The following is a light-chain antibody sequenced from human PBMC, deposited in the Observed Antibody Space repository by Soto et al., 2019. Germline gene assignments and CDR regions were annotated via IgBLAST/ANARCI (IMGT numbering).Light chain of an antibody. V-gene: IGKV1-9*01. J-gene: IGKJ4*01. Sequence: DPQLTQSPSFLSASVGDRVTITCRASQGIRSRLAWYQQKPGKAPKLLIHAASTLQSGVPSRFSGSESGTEFTLTISSLQTEDFANYYCQQLNSYPLTFGGGTQVEIK. CDR1: QGIRSR. CDR2: AAS. CDR3: QQLNSYPLT.